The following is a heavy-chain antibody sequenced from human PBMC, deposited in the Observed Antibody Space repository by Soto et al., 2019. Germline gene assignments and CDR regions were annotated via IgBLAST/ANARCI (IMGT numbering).Heavy chain of an antibody. Sequence: EVQLLESGGGLVQPGGSLRLSCAASGFTFSSYAMSWVRQAPGKGLEWVSAISGSGGSTYYADSVKGRFTLSRDNSKNTSYLQMNSLRAEDTAVYYCAKDSGFIVGAFTELFDCWGQGTLVTVSS. D-gene: IGHD1-26*01. CDR1: GFTFSSYA. V-gene: IGHV3-23*01. CDR3: AKDSGFIVGAFTELFDC. CDR2: ISGSGGST. J-gene: IGHJ4*02.